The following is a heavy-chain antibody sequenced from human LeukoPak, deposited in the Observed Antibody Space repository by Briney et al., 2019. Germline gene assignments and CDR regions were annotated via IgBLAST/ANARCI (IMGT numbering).Heavy chain of an antibody. CDR2: IQYDGSNK. Sequence: GGSLRLSCAASGFTFSSYAMHWVRQAPGKGLEWVAFIQYDGSNKYYADSVKGRFTISRDNSKNTLYLQMNSLRAEDTAVYYCAKGKYSYGSGDAFDIWGQGTMVTVSS. D-gene: IGHD5-18*01. CDR1: GFTFSSYA. V-gene: IGHV3-30*02. CDR3: AKGKYSYGSGDAFDI. J-gene: IGHJ3*02.